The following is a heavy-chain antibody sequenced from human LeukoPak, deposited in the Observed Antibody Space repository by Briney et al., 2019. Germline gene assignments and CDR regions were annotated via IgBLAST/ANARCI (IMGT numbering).Heavy chain of an antibody. CDR1: GFTFSSYG. D-gene: IGHD6-13*01. CDR3: AKGGISGSSWYRRDYFDY. CDR2: ISYDGSNK. Sequence: GGSLRLSCAASGFTFSSYGMHWVRQAPGKGLEWVAVISYDGSNKYYADSVKGRFTISRDNSKNTLYLQMNSLRAEDTAVYHCAKGGISGSSWYRRDYFDYWGQGTLVTVSS. J-gene: IGHJ4*02. V-gene: IGHV3-30*18.